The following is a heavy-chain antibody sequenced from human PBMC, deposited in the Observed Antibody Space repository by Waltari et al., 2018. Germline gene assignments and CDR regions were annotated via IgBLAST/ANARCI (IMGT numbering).Heavy chain of an antibody. J-gene: IGHJ3*02. CDR3: ARDQWFAFDI. CDR2: IKKDGSEE. D-gene: IGHD3-22*01. Sequence: EVQLVESGGGVVQPGGSRRLSCAASGFTLSSYWMSWVRQAPGKGLEWVANIKKDGSEEYYVDSVRGRFTISRDNAKNSLYLQMNSLRPEDTAVYYCARDQWFAFDIWGQGTMVTVSS. V-gene: IGHV3-7*01. CDR1: GFTLSSYW.